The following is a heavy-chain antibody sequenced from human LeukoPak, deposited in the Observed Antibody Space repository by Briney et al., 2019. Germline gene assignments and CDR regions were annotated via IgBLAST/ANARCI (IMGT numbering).Heavy chain of an antibody. Sequence: PSETLSLTCAVYGGSFSGYYWSWIRQPPGKGLEWIGEINHSGSTNYNPSLKSRVTISVDTSKNQFSLKLSSVTAADTAVYYCARGRKQQLVLVCFDGCGQGTLVTVSS. CDR1: GGSFSGYY. J-gene: IGHJ5*02. D-gene: IGHD6-13*01. CDR3: ARGRKQQLVLVCFDG. V-gene: IGHV4-34*01. CDR2: INHSGST.